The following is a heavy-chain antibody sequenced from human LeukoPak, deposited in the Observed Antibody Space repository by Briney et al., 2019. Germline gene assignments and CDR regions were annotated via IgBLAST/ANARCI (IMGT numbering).Heavy chain of an antibody. CDR1: VGSIISYT. Sequence: SETLSLTCTGSVGSIISYTWSWIRQPAGKGLEWVWRIYISGSTISNPSLKSRVTMSVDTSKNQLSLKLSSVTAADTAVYYCARVQVPNSSSWTGWFDPWGQGTLVTVSS. J-gene: IGHJ5*02. D-gene: IGHD6-13*01. CDR2: IYISGST. V-gene: IGHV4-4*07. CDR3: ARVQVPNSSSWTGWFDP.